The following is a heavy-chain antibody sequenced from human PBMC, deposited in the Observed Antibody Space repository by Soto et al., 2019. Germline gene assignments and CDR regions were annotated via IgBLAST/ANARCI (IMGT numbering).Heavy chain of an antibody. CDR2: IIPLFGTA. J-gene: IGHJ6*02. D-gene: IGHD2-2*01. Sequence: GASVKVSCKASGGTFSNYGISWVRQAPGQGLEWMGEIIPLFGTANYAQKFQGRVTITADESTTTAYMELSSLRSEDTAVYYCATDRGVPPPYGMDVWGQGTTVTVSS. CDR1: GGTFSNYG. CDR3: ATDRGVPPPYGMDV. V-gene: IGHV1-69*13.